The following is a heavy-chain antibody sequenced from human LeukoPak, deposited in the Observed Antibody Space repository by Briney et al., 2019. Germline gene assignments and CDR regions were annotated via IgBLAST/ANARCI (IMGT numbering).Heavy chain of an antibody. CDR2: IIPILGIA. J-gene: IGHJ4*02. CDR1: GGTFSSYA. CDR3: ASGKSSPDY. D-gene: IGHD4-23*01. Sequence: SVKVSCKASGGTFSSYAISWVRQAPGQRLEWMGRIIPILGIANYAQKFQGRATITADKSTSTAYIELSSLRSEDTAVYYCASGKSSPDYWGQGTLVTVSS. V-gene: IGHV1-69*04.